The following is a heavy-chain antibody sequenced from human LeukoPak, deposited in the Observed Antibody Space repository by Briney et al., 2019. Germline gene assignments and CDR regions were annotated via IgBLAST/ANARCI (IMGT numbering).Heavy chain of an antibody. J-gene: IGHJ1*01. Sequence: ASVKVSCKASGYTFTSYGITWVRQAPGQGLEWMGWITAYNGDTKYAQKFQGRLTMTTDTSTSTANMELKSLRSDDTAVYYCAKDQGWCSGGSCYPQHWGQGTLVTVXS. CDR3: AKDQGWCSGGSCYPQH. CDR2: ITAYNGDT. V-gene: IGHV1-18*01. CDR1: GYTFTSYG. D-gene: IGHD2-15*01.